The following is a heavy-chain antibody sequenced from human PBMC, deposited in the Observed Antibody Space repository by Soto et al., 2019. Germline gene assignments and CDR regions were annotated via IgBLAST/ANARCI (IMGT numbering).Heavy chain of an antibody. V-gene: IGHV4-4*02. CDR3: ARGGYYFYMDV. J-gene: IGHJ6*03. CDR1: GGSVTISNW. Sequence: QVQLQESGPGLVKPSGTLSLTCAVSGGSVTISNWWRWVRQTPGKGLEWIGQIHHSGSTNYNPSLTSRVTISVDKSKNQFSLEMKSVTAADTAVYYCARGGYYFYMDVWGKGTTVTVSS. CDR2: IHHSGST.